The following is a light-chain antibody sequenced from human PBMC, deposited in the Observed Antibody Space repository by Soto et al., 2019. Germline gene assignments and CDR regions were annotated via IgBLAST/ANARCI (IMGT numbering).Light chain of an antibody. V-gene: IGKV1-12*01. Sequence: DIQMTQSPSSVSASVGDRVTITCRASQAIDSWLAWYQQKPGEAPKLLIFTGSLLHSGVPPRFSGNGSGTDFTLTISSLEPEDFAVYYCQQRSNWPPTFGQGTRLEIK. CDR3: QQRSNWPPT. CDR2: TGS. J-gene: IGKJ5*01. CDR1: QAIDSW.